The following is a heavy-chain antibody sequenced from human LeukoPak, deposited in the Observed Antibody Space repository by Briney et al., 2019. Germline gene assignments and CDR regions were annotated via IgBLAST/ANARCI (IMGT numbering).Heavy chain of an antibody. J-gene: IGHJ4*02. CDR1: GFTFSSYSMN. V-gene: IGHV4-59*05. CDR2: IYYSGST. CDR3: ARAIQLWWYFDY. D-gene: IGHD5-18*01. Sequence: GSLRLSCAASGFTFSSYSMNWVRQAPGKGLEWIGSIYYSGSTYYDPSLKSRVTISVDTSKNQLSLKLSSVTAADTAVYYCARAIQLWWYFDYWGQGILVTVSS.